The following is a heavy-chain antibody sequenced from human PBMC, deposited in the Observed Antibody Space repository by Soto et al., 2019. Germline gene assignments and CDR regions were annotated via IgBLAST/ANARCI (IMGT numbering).Heavy chain of an antibody. Sequence: GGSLRLSCAASGFTFDDYGMSWVRQAPGKGLEWVSGINWNGGSTGYADSVKGRFTISRDNSKNTLYLQMNSLRAEDTAVYYCAKDILGIFGGHDAFDIWGQGTMVTVS. V-gene: IGHV3-20*04. CDR1: GFTFDDYG. D-gene: IGHD3-3*01. CDR2: INWNGGST. CDR3: AKDILGIFGGHDAFDI. J-gene: IGHJ3*02.